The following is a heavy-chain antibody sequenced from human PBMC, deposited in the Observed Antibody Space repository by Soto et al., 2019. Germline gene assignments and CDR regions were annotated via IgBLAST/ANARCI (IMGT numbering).Heavy chain of an antibody. CDR3: ARHFRNRGYCNGISCYERIDC. CDR2: ISAYNGNT. Sequence: ASVKVSCKASGYTFTSYGISWVRQAPGQGLEWMGWISAYNGNTNYAQKLQGRVTMTTDTSTSTAYMELRSLRSDDTAVYYCARHFRNRGYCNGISCYERIDCWGQGAQVTVSS. J-gene: IGHJ4*02. CDR1: GYTFTSYG. D-gene: IGHD2-15*01. V-gene: IGHV1-18*01.